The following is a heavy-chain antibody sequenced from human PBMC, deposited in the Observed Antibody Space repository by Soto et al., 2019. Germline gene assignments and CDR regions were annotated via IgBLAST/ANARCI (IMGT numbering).Heavy chain of an antibody. Sequence: QVQLVESGGGVVQPGRSLRLSCAASGFTFSSYGMHWVRQAPGKGLEWVAVISYDGSNKYYADSVKGRITISRDNSKNSMYLQVNSLGAEDTAVSYRAKAGQAMFRFRGCEYYGMDVWGQGSTVTVSS. CDR1: GFTFSSYG. CDR2: ISYDGSNK. V-gene: IGHV3-30*18. CDR3: AKAGQAMFRFRGCEYYGMDV. D-gene: IGHD3-10*01. J-gene: IGHJ6*02.